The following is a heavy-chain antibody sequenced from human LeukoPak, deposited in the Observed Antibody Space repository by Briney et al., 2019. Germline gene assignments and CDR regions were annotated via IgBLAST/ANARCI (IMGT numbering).Heavy chain of an antibody. CDR3: AKGYSSSSARRYYFDY. D-gene: IGHD6-6*01. Sequence: PGGSLRLSCAASGFTLSSYAMSWVRQAPGKGLEWVSAISGSGGSTYYADSVKGRFTISRDNSKNTLYLQMNSLRAEDTAVYYCAKGYSSSSARRYYFDYWGQGTLVTVSS. CDR1: GFTLSSYA. CDR2: ISGSGGST. J-gene: IGHJ4*02. V-gene: IGHV3-23*01.